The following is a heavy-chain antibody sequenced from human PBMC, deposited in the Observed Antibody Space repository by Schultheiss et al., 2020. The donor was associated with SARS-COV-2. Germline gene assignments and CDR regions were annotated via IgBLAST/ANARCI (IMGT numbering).Heavy chain of an antibody. D-gene: IGHD4-17*01. CDR1: GFTFSSYE. V-gene: IGHV3-48*03. Sequence: GESLKISCAASGFTFSSYEMNWVRQAPGKGLEWVSYISSSGSTIYYADSVKGRFTISRDNAKNSLYLQMNSLRAEDTAVYYCARAVGDYVRAQIDYWGQGTLVTVSS. J-gene: IGHJ4*02. CDR2: ISSSGSTI. CDR3: ARAVGDYVRAQIDY.